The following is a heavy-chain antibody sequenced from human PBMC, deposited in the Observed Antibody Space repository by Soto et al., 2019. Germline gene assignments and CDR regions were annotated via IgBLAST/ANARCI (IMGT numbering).Heavy chain of an antibody. CDR2: IYYSGST. J-gene: IGHJ6*02. Sequence: SETLSLTCTVSGGSISSGGYYWSWIRQHPGKGLEWIGYIYYSGSTYYNPSLKSRVTISVDTSKNQFSLKLSSVTAADTAVYYCARQDIVVVYYYYGMDVWGQGTTVTVSS. CDR1: GGSISSGGYY. D-gene: IGHD2-2*01. V-gene: IGHV4-31*03. CDR3: ARQDIVVVYYYYGMDV.